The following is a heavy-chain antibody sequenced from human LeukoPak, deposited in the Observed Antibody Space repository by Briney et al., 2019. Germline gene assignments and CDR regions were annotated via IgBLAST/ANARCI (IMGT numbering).Heavy chain of an antibody. J-gene: IGHJ5*02. V-gene: IGHV4-4*07. CDR2: IYTSGST. CDR1: GGSISSYY. D-gene: IGHD1-26*01. CDR3: ARDHSSGSCYNWFDP. Sequence: SETLSLTCTVPGGSISSYYWSWIRQPAGKGLEWIGRIYTSGSTNYNPSLKSRVTMSVDTSKNQFSLKLSSVTAADTAVYYCARDHSSGSCYNWFDPWGQGTLVTVSS.